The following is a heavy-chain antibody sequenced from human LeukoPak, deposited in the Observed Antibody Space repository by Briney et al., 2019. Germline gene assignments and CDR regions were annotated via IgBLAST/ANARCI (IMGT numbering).Heavy chain of an antibody. V-gene: IGHV4-39*07. CDR1: GGSISSSSFY. Sequence: SETLSLTCTVSGGSISSSSFYWGWIRQPPGKGLEWIGSICYSGTTYYSPSLQSRVNISVDTSKSQFSLKVSSVTAADTAMYYCAREGLIQLFDYWGQGTPVTVSS. CDR2: ICYSGTT. D-gene: IGHD5-18*01. CDR3: AREGLIQLFDY. J-gene: IGHJ4*02.